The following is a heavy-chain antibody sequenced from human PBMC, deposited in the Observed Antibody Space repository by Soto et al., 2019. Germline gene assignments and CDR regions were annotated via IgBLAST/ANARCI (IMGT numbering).Heavy chain of an antibody. CDR2: LGGNGFTT. D-gene: IGHD3-16*01. V-gene: IGHV3-23*01. Sequence: VQLLESGGGLVQPGGSLRLSCVVSGFTFGSYAMSWVRQAPEKGPEWVAILGGNGFTTYYADSVKGRFTISGDKSKSTLFLQMNSLRADDTGVYYCAGAGGRSVGGFYYMDVWGRGTSVTVSS. J-gene: IGHJ6*03. CDR1: GFTFGSYA. CDR3: AGAGGRSVGGFYYMDV.